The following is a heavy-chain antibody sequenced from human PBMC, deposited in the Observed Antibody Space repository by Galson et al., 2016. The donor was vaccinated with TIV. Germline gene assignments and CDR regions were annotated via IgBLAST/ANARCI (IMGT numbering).Heavy chain of an antibody. V-gene: IGHV3-9*01. CDR2: ISYDAETT. D-gene: IGHD3-10*01. J-gene: IGHJ3*02. CDR1: GFTFDDYA. CDR3: ARDIDNYGDPLRLHDAFHI. Sequence: SLRLSCAGSGFTFDDYAMHWVRQAPGKGLEWVSGISYDAETTGYADSVKGRFTVSRDNAKNSLYLQMNSLTTDDTALYYCARDIDNYGDPLRLHDAFHIWGQGTMVTVS.